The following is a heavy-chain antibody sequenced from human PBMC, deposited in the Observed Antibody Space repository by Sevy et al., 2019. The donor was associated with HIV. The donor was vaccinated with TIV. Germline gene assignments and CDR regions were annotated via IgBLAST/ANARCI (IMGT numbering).Heavy chain of an antibody. CDR1: GFTFSSYA. CDR2: ISGSGGST. J-gene: IGHJ3*02. V-gene: IGHV3-23*01. D-gene: IGHD6-19*01. Sequence: GGSLRLSCAASGFTFSSYAMSWVRQAPGKGLEWVSAISGSGGSTYYADSVKGRFTISRDNSKNTRYLQMNSLRAEDTAVYYCAKDTEQWLVSSAFDIWGQGTMVTVSS. CDR3: AKDTEQWLVSSAFDI.